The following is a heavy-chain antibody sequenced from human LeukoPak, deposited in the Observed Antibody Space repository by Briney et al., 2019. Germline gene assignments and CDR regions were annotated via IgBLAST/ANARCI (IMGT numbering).Heavy chain of an antibody. CDR2: INPSGGST. CDR3: ARDVKDIVVVPAASFDY. J-gene: IGHJ4*02. Sequence: ASVKVSCKASGYTFTGYYMHWVRQAPGQGLEWMGIINPSGGSTSYAQKFQGRVTMTRDTSTSTVYMELSSLRSEDTAVYYCARDVKDIVVVPAASFDYWGQGTLVTVSS. V-gene: IGHV1-46*01. CDR1: GYTFTGYY. D-gene: IGHD2-2*01.